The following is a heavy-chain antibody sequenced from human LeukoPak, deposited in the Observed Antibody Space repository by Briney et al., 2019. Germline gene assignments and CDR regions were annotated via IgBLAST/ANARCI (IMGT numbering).Heavy chain of an antibody. CDR3: AEDGYGLPGR. D-gene: IGHD5-24*01. J-gene: IGHJ4*02. Sequence: SEALSLTCTVSGGSISSSSYYWGWIRPPPGKGLEWIGSIYYSGSTYYNPSLKSRVTISVDTSKNQFSLKLSSVTAADTAVYYCAEDGYGLPGRWGQGTLVTVSS. V-gene: IGHV4-39*01. CDR1: GGSISSSSYY. CDR2: IYYSGST.